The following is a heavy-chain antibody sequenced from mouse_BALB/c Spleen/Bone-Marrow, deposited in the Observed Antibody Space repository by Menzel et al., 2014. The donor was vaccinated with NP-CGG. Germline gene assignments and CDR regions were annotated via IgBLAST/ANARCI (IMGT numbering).Heavy chain of an antibody. J-gene: IGHJ2*01. CDR3: GRCGGLRDFDY. D-gene: IGHD2-4*01. Sequence: VQLMESGPELVKPGASVKMSCKASGYTFTDYVIRWVKQRTGQGLEWIGEIYPGSGSTYYNEKFKGKATLTADKSSNTAYMQLSSLTAEDSAVYCHGRCGGLRDFDYWGQGTPLTVSS. CDR2: IYPGSGST. V-gene: IGHV1-77*01. CDR1: GYTFTDYV.